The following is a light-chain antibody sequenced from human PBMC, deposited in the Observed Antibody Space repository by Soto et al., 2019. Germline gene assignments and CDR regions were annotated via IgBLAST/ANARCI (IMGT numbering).Light chain of an antibody. Sequence: QSVLTQPPSVSGAPGQRVTISCTGSSSNIGAGYDVHWYQQLPGTAPKLLIYGNSNRPSGVPDRFSGSKSGTSASLAITGLQAEDEADYYCQTWGAGSPFGGGTKVTVL. CDR3: QTWGAGSP. CDR1: SSNIGAGYD. V-gene: IGLV1-40*01. J-gene: IGLJ2*01. CDR2: GNS.